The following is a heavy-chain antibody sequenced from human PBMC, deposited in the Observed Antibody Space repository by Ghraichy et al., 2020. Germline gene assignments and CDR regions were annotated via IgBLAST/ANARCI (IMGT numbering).Heavy chain of an antibody. D-gene: IGHD3-3*01. V-gene: IGHV3-7*01. CDR1: GFTFSSYW. CDR2: IKQDGSEK. CDR3: ARSLRTFFGDWFDP. Sequence: GSLRLSCTASGFTFSSYWMSWVRQAPGKGLEWVANIKQDGSEKYYVDSVKGRCTISRDNAKNSLYLQMNSLRAEDTAVYYCARSLRTFFGDWFDPWGQGTLVTVSS. J-gene: IGHJ5*02.